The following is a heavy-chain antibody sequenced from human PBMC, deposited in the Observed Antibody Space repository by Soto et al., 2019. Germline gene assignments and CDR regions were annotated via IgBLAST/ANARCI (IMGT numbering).Heavy chain of an antibody. D-gene: IGHD5-18*01. CDR3: ARAVRGYNYDIKYDY. Sequence: QVQLVQSGAEVKKPGASVKVSCKASGYTFTTYAMHWVHQAPGQRLEWMGWINAGNGDTKYSQTFQGRVTITRDTSASTAYMELSSLRSEDTAVYYCARAVRGYNYDIKYDYWGQGTLVTVSS. CDR2: INAGNGDT. CDR1: GYTFTTYA. J-gene: IGHJ4*02. V-gene: IGHV1-3*01.